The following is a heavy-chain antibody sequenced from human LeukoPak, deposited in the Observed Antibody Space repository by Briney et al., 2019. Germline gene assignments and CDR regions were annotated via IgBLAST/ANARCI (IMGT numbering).Heavy chain of an antibody. Sequence: SETLSLTCAVYAGSFSGYYWSWIRQSPGKGLEWIGEINHSGSTKYNSSLKSRVTISVDTSKSQFSLKLSSVTAADTAVYYCARGGLKLELLPARARKSYYFDYWGQGTLVTVSS. V-gene: IGHV4-34*01. CDR2: INHSGST. J-gene: IGHJ4*02. D-gene: IGHD1-26*01. CDR1: AGSFSGYY. CDR3: ARGGLKLELLPARARKSYYFDY.